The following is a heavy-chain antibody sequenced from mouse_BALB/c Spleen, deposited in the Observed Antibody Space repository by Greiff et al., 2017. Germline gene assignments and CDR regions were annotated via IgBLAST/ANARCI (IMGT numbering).Heavy chain of an antibody. CDR3: ARMYYGSYFDY. Sequence: EVKLVESGGGLVQPGGSRKLSCAASGFTFSSFGMHWVRQAPEKGLEWVAYISSGSSTIYYADTVKGRFTISRDNPKNTLFLQMTSLRSEDTAMYYCARMYYGSYFDYWGQGTTLTVSS. CDR1: GFTFSSFG. J-gene: IGHJ2*01. CDR2: ISSGSSTI. D-gene: IGHD1-1*01. V-gene: IGHV5-17*02.